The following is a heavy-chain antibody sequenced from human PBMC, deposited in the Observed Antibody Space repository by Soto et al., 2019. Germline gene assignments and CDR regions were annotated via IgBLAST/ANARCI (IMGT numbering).Heavy chain of an antibody. D-gene: IGHD2-15*01. J-gene: IGHJ5*02. Sequence: ASVKVSCKASGYTFTSYYMHWVRQAPGQGLEWMGIINPSGDITTYAQKFQGRVTMTRDTSTSTVYMELSSLRSEDTAVYYCARDGHCSGGSCYSWFDPRGQRTLVTVS. CDR1: GYTFTSYY. V-gene: IGHV1-46*01. CDR3: ARDGHCSGGSCYSWFDP. CDR2: INPSGDIT.